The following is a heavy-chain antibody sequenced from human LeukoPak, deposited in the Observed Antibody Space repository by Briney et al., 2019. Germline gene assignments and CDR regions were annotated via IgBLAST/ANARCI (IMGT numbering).Heavy chain of an antibody. D-gene: IGHD4-23*01. CDR3: ARIGHGANSHLKWYFDL. V-gene: IGHV4-39*01. J-gene: IGHJ2*01. CDR1: GVSISSSIYY. Sequence: SETLSLTCNVSGVSISSSIYYWAWIRQPPGKELEWIGSIFYSGSAYYSPSLKSRLAIPLDTSKNQFSLKLSSVTAADTAVYYCARIGHGANSHLKWYFDLWGRGTLVTVSS. CDR2: IFYSGSA.